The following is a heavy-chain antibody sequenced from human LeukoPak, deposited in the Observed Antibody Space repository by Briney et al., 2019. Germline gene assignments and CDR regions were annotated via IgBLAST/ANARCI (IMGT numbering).Heavy chain of an antibody. D-gene: IGHD4-17*01. Sequence: ASVKVSCKASGYTFTSYAMNWVRQAPGQGLEWMGWINTNTGKPTYAQGFTGRVVFSLDTSVSTAYLQISSLKAEDTAVYYCARERPYTVTTRRGPNSFDPWGQGTLVTVSS. V-gene: IGHV7-4-1*02. CDR1: GYTFTSYA. CDR3: ARERPYTVTTRRGPNSFDP. CDR2: INTNTGKP. J-gene: IGHJ5*02.